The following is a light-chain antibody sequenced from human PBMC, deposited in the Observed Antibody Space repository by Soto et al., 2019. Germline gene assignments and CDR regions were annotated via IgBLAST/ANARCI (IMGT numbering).Light chain of an antibody. J-gene: IGKJ4*01. CDR2: HAS. Sequence: EIVLTQSPATLSLSPGERATLSCGASQSVSNTYLAWYQHKPGLAPRLLVYHASSRATGIPDRFSGSGSGTDFTLTISSLEPEDFAVYYCQHYASSLACGGGTKVDIX. CDR3: QHYASSLA. V-gene: IGKV3D-20*01. CDR1: QSVSNTY.